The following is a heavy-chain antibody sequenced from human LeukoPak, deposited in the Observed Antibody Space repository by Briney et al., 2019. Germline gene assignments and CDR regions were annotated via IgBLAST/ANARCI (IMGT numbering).Heavy chain of an antibody. CDR3: AKDLGLRLGELSPSGMDV. J-gene: IGHJ6*02. V-gene: IGHV3-9*01. Sequence: GGSLRLSCAASGFTFDDYAMHWVRQAPGKGLEWVSGISWNSGSIGYADSVEGRFTISGDNAKNSLYLQMNSLRAEDTALYYCAKDLGLRLGELSPSGMDVWGQGTTVTVSS. CDR2: ISWNSGSI. CDR1: GFTFDDYA. D-gene: IGHD3-16*02.